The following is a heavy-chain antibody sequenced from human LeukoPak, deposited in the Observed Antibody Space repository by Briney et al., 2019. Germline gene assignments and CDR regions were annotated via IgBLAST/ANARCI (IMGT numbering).Heavy chain of an antibody. CDR1: GGSISSISSNN. J-gene: IGHJ5*02. V-gene: IGHV4-39*01. CDR3: ARLPTGYPNWFDT. D-gene: IGHD5-18*01. Sequence: SETLSLTCAVSGGSISSISSNNWAWIRQPPGKGLELIAAIHYTGSTYYNPSFMSRVTISVDTSKNQSSLKLNSLTATDTAVYYCARLPTGYPNWFDTWGQGILVTVSS. CDR2: IHYTGST.